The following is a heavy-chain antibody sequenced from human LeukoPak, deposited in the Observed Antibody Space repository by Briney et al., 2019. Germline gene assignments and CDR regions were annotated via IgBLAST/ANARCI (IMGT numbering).Heavy chain of an antibody. Sequence: GASVKVSCKASGYTFTSYGISWVRQAPGQGLEWMGWISAYNGNTNYAQKLQGRVTMTTDTSTSTAYMELRSLRSDDTAAYYCARDGYGGYGLGGFDIWGQGTMVTVSS. J-gene: IGHJ3*02. CDR2: ISAYNGNT. CDR1: GYTFTSYG. V-gene: IGHV1-18*01. CDR3: ARDGYGGYGLGGFDI. D-gene: IGHD4-17*01.